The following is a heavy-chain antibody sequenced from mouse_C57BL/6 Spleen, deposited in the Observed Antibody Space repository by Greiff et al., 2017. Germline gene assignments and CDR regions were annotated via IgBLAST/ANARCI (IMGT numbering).Heavy chain of an antibody. CDR1: GYSITSCYY. Sequence: ESGPGLVKPSQSLSLTCSVTGYSITSCYYWNWIRQFPGNKLEWMGYISYDGSNNYNPSLKNRNTITHDTSKNQLFLKLMSVTTEDTATYSCAGHIYYCNPWFAYWGQGTLVTVSA. J-gene: IGHJ3*01. CDR2: ISYDGSN. CDR3: AGHIYYCNPWFAY. D-gene: IGHD2-1*01. V-gene: IGHV3-6*01.